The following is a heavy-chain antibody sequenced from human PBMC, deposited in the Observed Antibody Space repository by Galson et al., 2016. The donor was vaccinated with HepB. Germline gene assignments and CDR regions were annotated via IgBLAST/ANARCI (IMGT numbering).Heavy chain of an antibody. CDR3: ASRWYRFDY. D-gene: IGHD6-13*01. CDR2: IYSSGST. CDR1: GTSISSGDNY. Sequence: TLSLTCTVSGTSISSGDNYWTWIRQPPGKGLEWIGYIYSSGSTSYNPSLKGRVTISVDKSKNHFSLRLTSVTAADTAVYYCASRWYRFDYWGQGSLVTVSS. V-gene: IGHV4-30-4*01. J-gene: IGHJ4*02.